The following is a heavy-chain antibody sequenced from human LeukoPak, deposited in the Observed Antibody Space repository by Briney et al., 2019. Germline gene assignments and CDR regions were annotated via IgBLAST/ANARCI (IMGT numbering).Heavy chain of an antibody. J-gene: IGHJ5*02. CDR3: ARDVGSSWSEGNWFDP. CDR1: GFTFSDYY. V-gene: IGHV3-11*01. Sequence: GGSLKLSCAASGFTFSDYYMSWIRQAPGKGLEWVSYISSSGSTIYYADSVKGRFTISRDNAKNSLYLQMNSLRAEDTAVYYCARDVGSSWSEGNWFDPWGQGTLVTVSS. D-gene: IGHD6-13*01. CDR2: ISSSGSTI.